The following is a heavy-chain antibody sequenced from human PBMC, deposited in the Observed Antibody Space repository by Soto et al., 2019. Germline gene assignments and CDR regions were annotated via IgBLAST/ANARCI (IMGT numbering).Heavy chain of an antibody. D-gene: IGHD6-19*01. CDR2: TRHNGGST. CDR3: AKNPGPYSSGFPEY. CDR1: GFTFSSYD. Sequence: GGSLRLSCEASGFTFSSYDMHWVRQAPGKGLEYISGTRHNGGSTYYANSVKGRFTISRDNSKNALYLQMNSLRVEDTAVYYCAKNPGPYSSGFPEYWGQGILVTVSS. J-gene: IGHJ4*02. V-gene: IGHV3-64*01.